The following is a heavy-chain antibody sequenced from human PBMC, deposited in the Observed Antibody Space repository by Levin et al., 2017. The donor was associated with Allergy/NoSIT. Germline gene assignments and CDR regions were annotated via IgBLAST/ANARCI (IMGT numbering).Heavy chain of an antibody. CDR2: INPNSGGT. CDR3: ARSSMAPVSYYYYYGMDV. D-gene: IGHD5-24*01. CDR1: GYTFTGYY. V-gene: IGHV1-2*02. Sequence: GESLKISCKASGYTFTGYYMHWVRQAPGQGLEWMGWINPNSGGTNFAQKFQGRVTMTRDTSISTAYMELSRVRSDDTAVYYCARSSMAPVSYYYYYGMDVWGLGTTVTVSS. J-gene: IGHJ6*02.